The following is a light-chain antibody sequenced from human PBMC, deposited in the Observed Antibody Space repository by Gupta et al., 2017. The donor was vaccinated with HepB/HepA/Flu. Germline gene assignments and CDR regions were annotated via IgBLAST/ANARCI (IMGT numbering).Light chain of an antibody. Sequence: SALTHPPSASGTPGQSVTISCSGSSSNIGTNYAYWYQQHPGKAPKVLIYRNNQRLSGVPDRFSGSKSGTTVTLAISGVRSEDEADYYCEASDDSRSGSVFGGGTKLTVL. J-gene: IGLJ7*01. CDR1: SSNIGTNY. V-gene: IGLV1-47*01. CDR2: RNN. CDR3: EASDDSRSGSV.